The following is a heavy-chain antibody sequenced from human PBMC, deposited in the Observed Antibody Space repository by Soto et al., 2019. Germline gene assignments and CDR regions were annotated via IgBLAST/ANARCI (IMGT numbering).Heavy chain of an antibody. CDR2: ISSNGGST. CDR1: GFTFSSYA. V-gene: IGHV3-64*01. CDR3: ATSAIYDFWSGYYSAYYYYYMDV. J-gene: IGHJ6*03. D-gene: IGHD3-3*01. Sequence: GGSLRLSCAASGFTFSSYAMHWVRQAPGKGLEYVSAISSNGGSTYYANSVKGRFTISRDNSKNTLYLQMGSLRAEDMAVYYCATSAIYDFWSGYYSAYYYYYMDVWGKGTTVTVSS.